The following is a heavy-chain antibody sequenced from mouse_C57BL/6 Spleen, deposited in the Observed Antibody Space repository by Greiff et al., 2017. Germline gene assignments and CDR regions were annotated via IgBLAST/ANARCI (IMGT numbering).Heavy chain of an antibody. J-gene: IGHJ4*01. CDR2: IDPETGGT. Sequence: VQLVESGAELVRPGASVTLSCKASGYTFTDYEMHWVKQTPVHGLEWIGAIDPETGGTAYNQKFKGKAILTADKSSSTAYMELRSLTSEDSAVYYCTRGRAMDYWGQGTSGTVSS. CDR3: TRGRAMDY. CDR1: GYTFTDYE. V-gene: IGHV1-15*01.